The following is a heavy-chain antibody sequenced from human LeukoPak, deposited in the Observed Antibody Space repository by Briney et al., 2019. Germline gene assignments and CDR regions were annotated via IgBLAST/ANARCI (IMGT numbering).Heavy chain of an antibody. CDR2: ISSSGSTI. J-gene: IGHJ4*02. CDR1: GFTFSDYY. V-gene: IGHV3-11*01. CDR3: ARYRWLQGAAGTFFDY. D-gene: IGHD6-13*01. Sequence: GGSLRLSCAASGFTFSDYYMSWIRQAPGKGLEWVSYISSSGSTIYYADSVKGRFTISRDNAKNSLYLQMNNLRAEDTAVYYCARYRWLQGAAGTFFDYWGQGTLVTVSS.